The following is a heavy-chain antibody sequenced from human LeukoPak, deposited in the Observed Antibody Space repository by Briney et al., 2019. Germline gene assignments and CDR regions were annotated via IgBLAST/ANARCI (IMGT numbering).Heavy chain of an antibody. Sequence: SETLSLTCAVYGGSFSGYYWSWIRQPPGKGLEWIGEINHSGSTNYNPSLKSRVTISVDMSKNQFSLKLSSVTAADTAVYYCARVGPRESSGWYLGFDYWGQGTLVTVSS. CDR3: ARVGPRESSGWYLGFDY. CDR2: INHSGST. J-gene: IGHJ4*02. CDR1: GGSFSGYY. D-gene: IGHD6-19*01. V-gene: IGHV4-34*01.